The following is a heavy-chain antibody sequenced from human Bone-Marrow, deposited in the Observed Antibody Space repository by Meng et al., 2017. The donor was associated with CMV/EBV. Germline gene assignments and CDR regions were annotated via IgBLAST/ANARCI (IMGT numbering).Heavy chain of an antibody. D-gene: IGHD2-2*01. CDR1: SYNFTNYG. V-gene: IGHV1-8*02. CDR2: MNPNSGNT. Sequence: ASVKVSCKASSYNFTNYGITWVRQAPGQGLEWMGWMNPNSGNTGYAQKFQGRVTMTRNTSISTAYMELSSLRSEDTAVYYCARGRLYCSSTSCYGAYNWFDPWGQGTLVTVSS. J-gene: IGHJ5*02. CDR3: ARGRLYCSSTSCYGAYNWFDP.